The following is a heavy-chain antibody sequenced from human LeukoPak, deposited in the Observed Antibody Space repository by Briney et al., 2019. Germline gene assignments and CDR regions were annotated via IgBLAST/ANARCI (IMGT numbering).Heavy chain of an antibody. CDR3: ATVGLWWLYSYGMDV. CDR1: GGSISSYY. D-gene: IGHD5-12*01. J-gene: IGHJ6*02. V-gene: IGHV4-59*10. Sequence: SETLSLTCAVYGGSISSYYWSWIRQPAGKGLEWIGRIYTSGSTNYNPSLKSRVTMSVDTSKNQFSLKLSSVTAADTAVYYCATVGLWWLYSYGMDVWGQGTTVTVSS. CDR2: IYTSGST.